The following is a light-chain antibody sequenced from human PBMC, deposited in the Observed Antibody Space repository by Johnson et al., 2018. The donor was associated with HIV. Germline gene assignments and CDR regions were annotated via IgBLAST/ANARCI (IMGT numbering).Light chain of an antibody. J-gene: IGLJ1*01. CDR1: SSNIGNNY. CDR2: ESN. V-gene: IGLV1-51*02. Sequence: QSVLTQPPSVSAAPGQKVTISCSGSSSNIGNNYVSWYQQLPGTAPKLLIYESNKRPSGIPDRFSGSKSGTSATLGITGLQTGDEADYYCGKWDSSLSAGGVFGTGTKVTVL. CDR3: GKWDSSLSAGGV.